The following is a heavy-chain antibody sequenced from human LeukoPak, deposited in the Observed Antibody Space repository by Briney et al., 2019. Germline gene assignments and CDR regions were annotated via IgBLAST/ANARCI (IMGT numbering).Heavy chain of an antibody. CDR3: AKIAYSSGLSHY. CDR2: ISPNSGDT. D-gene: IGHD3-22*01. Sequence: ASVKVSCKASGYTFADYFIHWVRQAPGPGLEWMGWISPNSGDTNYAQKFQGRVTMTRDTSINTAYMELSSLRSDDTAVYYCAKIAYSSGLSHYWGQGTLVTVSS. V-gene: IGHV1-2*02. CDR1: GYTFADYF. J-gene: IGHJ4*02.